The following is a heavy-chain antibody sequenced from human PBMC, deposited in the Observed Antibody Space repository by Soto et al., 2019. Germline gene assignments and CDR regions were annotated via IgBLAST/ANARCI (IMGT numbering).Heavy chain of an antibody. CDR1: GFSLSTSGVG. J-gene: IGHJ4*02. CDR2: IYWDDTK. D-gene: IGHD4-17*01. CDR3: AHKGYGDYPIDY. Sequence: QITLKESGPTLVKHTQTLTLTCTFSGFSLSTSGVGVGWIRQPPGKALEWLAVIYWDDTKHYSPSMKSRRTIPKDPSKNHVVLTMTNMDPVDTATYYCAHKGYGDYPIDYWGQGTLVTVSS. V-gene: IGHV2-5*02.